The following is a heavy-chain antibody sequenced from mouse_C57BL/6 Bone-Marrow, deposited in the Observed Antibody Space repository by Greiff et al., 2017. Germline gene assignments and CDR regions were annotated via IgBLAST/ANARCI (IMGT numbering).Heavy chain of an antibody. CDR2: ISRGSSTI. D-gene: IGHD2-4*01. V-gene: IGHV5-17*01. CDR1: GFTFSDYG. Sequence: EVQVVESGGGLVKPGGSLKLSCAASGFTFSDYGMHWVRQAPEKGLEWVAYISRGSSTIYYADTVKGRFTISRDNAKNTLFLQMTSLRSEDTAMYYCARHYYDYDEGFAYWGQGTLVTVSA. J-gene: IGHJ3*01. CDR3: ARHYYDYDEGFAY.